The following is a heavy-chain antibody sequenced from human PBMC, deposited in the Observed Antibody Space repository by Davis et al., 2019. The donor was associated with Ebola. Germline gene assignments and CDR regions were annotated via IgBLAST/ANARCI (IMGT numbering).Heavy chain of an antibody. CDR3: TVTVTTLDY. D-gene: IGHD4-17*01. J-gene: IGHJ4*02. CDR1: RLTFSSYA. CDR2: ISGSGTYT. Sequence: GESLKISCAASRLTFSSYAMSWVRQAPGKGLEWVSTISGSGTYTYYADSVKGRFTISRDNSKDTLYLQMNSLKTEDTAVYYCTVTVTTLDYWGQGTLVTVSS. V-gene: IGHV3-23*01.